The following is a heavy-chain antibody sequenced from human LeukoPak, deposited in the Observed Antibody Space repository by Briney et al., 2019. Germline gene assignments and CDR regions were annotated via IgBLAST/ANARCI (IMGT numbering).Heavy chain of an antibody. J-gene: IGHJ4*02. CDR1: GGTFSSYA. CDR3: ARLAARLVY. V-gene: IGHV1-69*05. Sequence: EASVKVSCKAAGGTFSSYAISWVRQAPGQGLEWMGGIIPIFGTANYARKFQGRVTITTDESTSTAYMELSSLRSEDTAVYYCARLAARLVYWGQGTLVTVSS. D-gene: IGHD6-6*01. CDR2: IIPIFGTA.